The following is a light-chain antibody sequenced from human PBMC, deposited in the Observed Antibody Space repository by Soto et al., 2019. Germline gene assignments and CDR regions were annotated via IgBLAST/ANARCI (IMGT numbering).Light chain of an antibody. CDR1: QSVSNNY. Sequence: EIVLTQSPGTLSLSPGERATLSCRASQSVSNNYLAWYQQKPRQAPRLLIYGASNRATGIPDSLSGSASGTDFPLTISRMAPEDSAVYYCQQYGSPGTFGQGTKVDIK. V-gene: IGKV3-20*01. CDR3: QQYGSPGT. J-gene: IGKJ1*01. CDR2: GAS.